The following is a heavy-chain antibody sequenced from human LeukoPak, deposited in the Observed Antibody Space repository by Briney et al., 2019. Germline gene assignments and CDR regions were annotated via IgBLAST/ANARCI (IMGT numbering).Heavy chain of an antibody. Sequence: GGSLRLSCAASGFTVSNSYMSWVRQAPGKGLEWVSSISGSGVSTYYADSVKGRFTVSRDNSKNTLYLQMNSLRAEDTAVYYCAKDLAVAGTWGQGTLVTVSS. V-gene: IGHV3-23*01. CDR1: GFTVSNSY. CDR3: AKDLAVAGT. CDR2: ISGSGVST. D-gene: IGHD6-19*01. J-gene: IGHJ4*02.